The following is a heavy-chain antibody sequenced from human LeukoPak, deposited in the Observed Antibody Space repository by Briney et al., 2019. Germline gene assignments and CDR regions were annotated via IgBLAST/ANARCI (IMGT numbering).Heavy chain of an antibody. V-gene: IGHV4-59*12. Sequence: SETLSLTCTVSGGSISSYYWSWIRQPPGKGLEWIGYIYYSGSTYYNPSLKSRVTISVDTSKNQFSLKLSSVTAADTAAYYCARGVGEYCSGGSCYPFDYWGQGTLVTVSS. J-gene: IGHJ4*02. CDR1: GGSISSYY. D-gene: IGHD2-15*01. CDR2: IYYSGST. CDR3: ARGVGEYCSGGSCYPFDY.